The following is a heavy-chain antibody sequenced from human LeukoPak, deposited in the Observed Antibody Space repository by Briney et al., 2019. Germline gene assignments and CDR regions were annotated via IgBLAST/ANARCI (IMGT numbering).Heavy chain of an antibody. CDR1: RFTFSSYA. CDR3: AKPSSGWYFDPFDY. CDR2: ISGSGHST. J-gene: IGHJ4*02. D-gene: IGHD6-19*01. V-gene: IGHV3-23*01. Sequence: PGGSLRLSCAVSRFTFSSYAMSWVRQAPGKGLERVSSISGSGHSTYYADSVKGRFTISRDNSKNTLYLQMNSLRAEDTAVYYCAKPSSGWYFDPFDYWGQGTLVTVSS.